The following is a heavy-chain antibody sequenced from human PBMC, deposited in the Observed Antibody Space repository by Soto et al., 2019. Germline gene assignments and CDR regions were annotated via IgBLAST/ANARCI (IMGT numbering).Heavy chain of an antibody. CDR1: GFTFSSYA. J-gene: IGHJ4*02. V-gene: IGHV3-64*01. CDR3: ARGPAYYFDY. CDR2: ISSNGGST. Sequence: QPGGSLRLSCAASGFTFSSYAMHWVRQAPGKGLEYVSAISSNGGSTYYANSVKGRFTISRDNSKNTLYLQMGSLRAEDMAVYYCARGPAYYFDYWGQGTLVTVSS.